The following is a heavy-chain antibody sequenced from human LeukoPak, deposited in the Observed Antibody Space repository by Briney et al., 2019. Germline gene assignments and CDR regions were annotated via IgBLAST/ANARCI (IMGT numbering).Heavy chain of an antibody. J-gene: IGHJ5*02. Sequence: GASVKVSCKASGYTFTSYGISWVRQAPGQGLEWMGWISAYNGNTNYAQKLQGRVTMTTDTSTSTAYMELRSLRSDDTAVYYCARDGPRYCSSTSCRPSNWFDPWGQGTLVTVSS. CDR2: ISAYNGNT. CDR3: ARDGPRYCSSTSCRPSNWFDP. D-gene: IGHD2-2*01. V-gene: IGHV1-18*01. CDR1: GYTFTSYG.